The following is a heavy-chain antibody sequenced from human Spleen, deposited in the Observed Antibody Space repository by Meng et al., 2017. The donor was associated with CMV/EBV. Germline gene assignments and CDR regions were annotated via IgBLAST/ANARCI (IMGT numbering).Heavy chain of an antibody. V-gene: IGHV3-7*01. J-gene: IGHJ4*02. CDR1: GFTFSDHY. CDR2: IKQDGSEK. Sequence: GESLKISCAASGFTFSDHYMGWIRQAPGKGLEWVANIKQDGSEKYYVDSVKGRFTISRDNAKNSLYLQMNSLRAEDTAVYYCARDGGYYYDSSGVPLGYFDYWGQGTLVTVSS. D-gene: IGHD3-22*01. CDR3: ARDGGYYYDSSGVPLGYFDY.